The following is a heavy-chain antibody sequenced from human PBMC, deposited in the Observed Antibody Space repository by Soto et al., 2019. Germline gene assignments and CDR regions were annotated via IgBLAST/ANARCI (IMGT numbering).Heavy chain of an antibody. V-gene: IGHV4-31*03. D-gene: IGHD4-17*01. CDR3: ARADYGDRGLAFDS. J-gene: IGHJ4*02. CDR2: IYYTGST. CDR1: GASTGSGGYY. Sequence: VQLQESGPGLVKTSQTLSLTCTVSGASTGSGGYYWSWIRQHPGKGLEWIGYIYYTGSTYYSPSLKSRASISVDTSKNEFSLKLDSVTAADTAVYYCARADYGDRGLAFDSWGQGTLVTVSS.